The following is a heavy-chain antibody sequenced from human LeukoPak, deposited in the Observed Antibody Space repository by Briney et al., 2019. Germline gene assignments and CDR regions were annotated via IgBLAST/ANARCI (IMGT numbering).Heavy chain of an antibody. J-gene: IGHJ1*01. D-gene: IGHD6-19*01. CDR1: GFTFSSYA. Sequence: GGSLRLSCAASGFTFSSYAMSWVRQPPGKGLEWVSAISASGGSTYYADSVKGRFTISRDSSKNTLYLQMNSLRAEDTAVHYCAKDHDSGWQDKYFQHWGQGTLVTVSS. V-gene: IGHV3-23*01. CDR3: AKDHDSGWQDKYFQH. CDR2: ISASGGST.